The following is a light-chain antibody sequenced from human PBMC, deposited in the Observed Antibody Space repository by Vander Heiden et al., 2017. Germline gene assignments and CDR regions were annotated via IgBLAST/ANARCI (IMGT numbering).Light chain of an antibody. V-gene: IGLV1-44*01. CDR1: SSNLGSNT. CDR3: AGWDDSLSGWV. J-gene: IGLJ3*02. Sequence: SVMTQPPSASGTPGQTVTLSCSGSSSNLGSNTVKWYEQFPGTAAKLLVYSNDQRPSGVPDRFSGSKSGTSASLAIRGLQSEDEATYYCAGWDDSLSGWVFGGGTKLTVL. CDR2: SND.